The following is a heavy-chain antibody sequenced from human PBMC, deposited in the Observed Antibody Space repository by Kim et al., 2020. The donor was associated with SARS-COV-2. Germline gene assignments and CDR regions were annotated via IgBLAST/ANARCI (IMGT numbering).Heavy chain of an antibody. CDR1: GFTFSSYA. D-gene: IGHD3-10*01. Sequence: GGSLRLSCAASGFTFSSYAMHWVRQAPGKGLEWVAVISYDGSNKYYADSVKGRFTISRDNSKNTLYLQMNSLRAEDTAVYYCARERARGVIIRTFDYWGQGTLVTVSS. V-gene: IGHV3-30*04. CDR3: ARERARGVIIRTFDY. CDR2: ISYDGSNK. J-gene: IGHJ4*02.